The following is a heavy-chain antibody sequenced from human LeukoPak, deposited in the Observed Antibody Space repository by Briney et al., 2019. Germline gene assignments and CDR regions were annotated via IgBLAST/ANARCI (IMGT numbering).Heavy chain of an antibody. CDR3: ARTGPTYSSGWSGGIDY. Sequence: ASVKVSCKASGYTFTNYGISWVRQAPGQGLEWMGWISAYNGNTNYAQKLQGRVTMTTDTSTSTAYMELRSLRSDDTAVYYCARTGPTYSSGWSGGIDYWGQGTLVTVSS. CDR2: ISAYNGNT. D-gene: IGHD6-19*01. J-gene: IGHJ4*02. CDR1: GYTFTNYG. V-gene: IGHV1-18*01.